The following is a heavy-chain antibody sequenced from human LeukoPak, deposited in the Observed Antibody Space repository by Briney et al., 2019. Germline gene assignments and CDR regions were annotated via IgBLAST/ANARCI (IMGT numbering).Heavy chain of an antibody. V-gene: IGHV1-8*01. CDR2: MNPNSGNA. Sequence: GASVKVSCKASGYTFTSYDINWVRQATGQGLEWMGWMNPNSGNAGYAQKFQGRVTMTRNTSISTAYMELSSLRSDDTAVYYCARGSSWYFDYWGQGTLVTVSS. D-gene: IGHD6-13*01. CDR3: ARGSSWYFDY. CDR1: GYTFTSYD. J-gene: IGHJ4*02.